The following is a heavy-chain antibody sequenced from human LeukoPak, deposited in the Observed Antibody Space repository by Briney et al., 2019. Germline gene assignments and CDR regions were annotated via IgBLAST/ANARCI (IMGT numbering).Heavy chain of an antibody. Sequence: GGSLRLSCAASGFNFRGYAMSWVRQAPGKGLEWVSGISGSGARAHYAESVRGRFTISRDSYQNTLHLEMNSLRAEDTAVYYCAKEVVLGESNYFYYGMDVWGQGTTVTVSS. CDR2: ISGSGARA. CDR1: GFNFRGYA. CDR3: AKEVVLGESNYFYYGMDV. J-gene: IGHJ6*02. V-gene: IGHV3-23*01. D-gene: IGHD1-26*01.